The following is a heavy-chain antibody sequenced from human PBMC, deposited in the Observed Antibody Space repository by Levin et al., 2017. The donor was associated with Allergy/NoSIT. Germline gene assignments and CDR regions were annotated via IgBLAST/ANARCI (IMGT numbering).Heavy chain of an antibody. J-gene: IGHJ6*02. CDR1: GFTFSSYS. Sequence: PGESLKISCAASGFTFSSYSMNWVRQAPGKGLEWVSSISSSSSYIYYADSVKGRFTISRDNAKNSLYLQMNSLRAEDTAVYYCARGLARGDIVVVPAAIYLYYGMDVWGQGTTVTVSS. V-gene: IGHV3-21*01. CDR3: ARGLARGDIVVVPAAIYLYYGMDV. CDR2: ISSSSSYI. D-gene: IGHD2-2*02.